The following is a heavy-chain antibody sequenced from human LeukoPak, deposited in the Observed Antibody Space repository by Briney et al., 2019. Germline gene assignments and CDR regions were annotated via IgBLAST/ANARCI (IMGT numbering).Heavy chain of an antibody. CDR3: ARGSGSILDH. V-gene: IGHV5-51*01. CDR1: GYSFTTYW. J-gene: IGHJ4*02. Sequence: GESLKISCKGSGYSFTTYWVAWVRQMPGKGREWMGIIYPGDSDTRYSPSFQGQVTISADKSISTAYLQWSSLKAPDTAMYYCARGSGSILDHWGQGTLVTVSS. D-gene: IGHD6-25*01. CDR2: IYPGDSDT.